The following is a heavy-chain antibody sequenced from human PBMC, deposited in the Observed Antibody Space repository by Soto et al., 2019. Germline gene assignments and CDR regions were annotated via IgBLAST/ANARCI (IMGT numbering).Heavy chain of an antibody. CDR2: IYYSGST. V-gene: IGHV4-31*03. J-gene: IGHJ6*02. Sequence: SETLSLTCTVSGGSISSGGYYWSWIRQHPGNGLEWIGYIYYSGSTYYNPSLKSRVTISVDTSKNQFSLKLSSVTAADTAVYYCARDRLGYCSSTSCYTYYYYGMDVWGQGTTVTVSS. CDR1: GGSISSGGYY. D-gene: IGHD2-2*02. CDR3: ARDRLGYCSSTSCYTYYYYGMDV.